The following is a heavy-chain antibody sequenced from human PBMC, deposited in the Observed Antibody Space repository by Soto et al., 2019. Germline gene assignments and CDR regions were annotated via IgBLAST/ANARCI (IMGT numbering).Heavy chain of an antibody. Sequence: GGSLRLSCAASGFTFSSYWMHWVRQAPGKGLVWVSRINSDGSSTSYADSVKGRFTISRDNAKNTLYLQMNSLRAEDTAVYYCARSTGGCSGGSCYSDAFDIWGQGTMVTVSS. CDR2: INSDGSST. V-gene: IGHV3-74*01. CDR3: ARSTGGCSGGSCYSDAFDI. J-gene: IGHJ3*02. D-gene: IGHD2-15*01. CDR1: GFTFSSYW.